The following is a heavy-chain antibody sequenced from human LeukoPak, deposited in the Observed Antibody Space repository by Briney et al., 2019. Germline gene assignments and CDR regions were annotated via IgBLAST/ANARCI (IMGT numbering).Heavy chain of an antibody. J-gene: IGHJ4*02. D-gene: IGHD3-22*01. CDR3: AKDIGRGGYYYDSSGYYNY. CDR2: ISGSGGST. Sequence: GGTLRLSCAASGFTFSSYGMSWVRQAPGKGLEWVSAISGSGGSTYYADSVKGRFTISRDNSKNTLYLQMNSLRAEDTAVYYCAKDIGRGGYYYDSSGYYNYWGQGTLVTVSS. V-gene: IGHV3-23*01. CDR1: GFTFSSYG.